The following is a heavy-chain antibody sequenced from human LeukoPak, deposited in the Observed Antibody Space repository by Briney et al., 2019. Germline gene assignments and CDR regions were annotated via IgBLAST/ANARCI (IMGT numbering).Heavy chain of an antibody. CDR1: GFTFGTHA. CDR2: MSGSGDTT. CDR3: AKLAGISGWYVYYFDY. J-gene: IGHJ4*02. Sequence: GGSLRLSCAASGFTFGTHAMTWVRQAPGKGLEWVSGMSGSGDTTYYADSVRGRITISRDNSKNTLFLQMHSLRAEDTAVYYCAKLAGISGWYVYYFDYWGQGTLVTVS. V-gene: IGHV3-23*01. D-gene: IGHD6-19*01.